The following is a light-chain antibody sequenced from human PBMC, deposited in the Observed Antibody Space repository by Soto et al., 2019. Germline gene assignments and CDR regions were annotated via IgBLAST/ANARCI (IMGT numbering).Light chain of an antibody. CDR2: EVT. V-gene: IGLV2-8*01. CDR1: SSDVGYYDY. J-gene: IGLJ3*02. Sequence: QSVLTQPPSASGFPGQSVTISCTGTSSDVGYYDYASWYQQHPGKAPKLVIYEVTKRPSGVPDRVSASKSGNTASLTVSGLRAEDEADYYCAAWDDAPYGWVFGGGTKVTVL. CDR3: AAWDDAPYGWV.